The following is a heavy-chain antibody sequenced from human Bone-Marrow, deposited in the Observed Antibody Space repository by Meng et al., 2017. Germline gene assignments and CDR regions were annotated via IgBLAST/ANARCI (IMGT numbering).Heavy chain of an antibody. CDR2: IYYSGST. CDR3: ASSMTTVTAEIDY. V-gene: IGHV4-30-4*01. D-gene: IGHD4-17*01. CDR1: GGSLSSGAYY. J-gene: IGHJ4*02. Sequence: QVQLQESGPGLVKPSQALSLTCTVSGGSLSSGAYYWSWIRQPPGKGLEWIGYIYYSGSTYYNPSLKSRVTISVDTSKNQFSLKLSSVTAADTAVYYCASSMTTVTAEIDYWGQGTLVTVSS.